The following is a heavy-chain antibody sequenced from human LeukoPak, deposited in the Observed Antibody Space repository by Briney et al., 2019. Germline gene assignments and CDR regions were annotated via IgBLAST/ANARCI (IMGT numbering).Heavy chain of an antibody. CDR2: IYYSGST. CDR1: GGSISSSSYY. Sequence: PSETLSLTCTVSGGSISSSSYYWGWIRQPPGKVQEWIGSIYYSGSTYYNPSLKSRVTISVDTSKNQFSLKLSSVTAADTAVYYCARRPPYYGSGSYYYYYYMDVWGKGTTVTVSS. V-gene: IGHV4-39*07. D-gene: IGHD3-10*01. J-gene: IGHJ6*03. CDR3: ARRPPYYGSGSYYYYYYMDV.